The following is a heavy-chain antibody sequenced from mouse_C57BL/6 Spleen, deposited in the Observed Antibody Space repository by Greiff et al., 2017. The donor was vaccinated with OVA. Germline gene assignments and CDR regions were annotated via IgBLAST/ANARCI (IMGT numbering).Heavy chain of an antibody. V-gene: IGHV3-6*01. CDR1: GYSITSGYY. CDR2: ISYDGSN. CDR3: ARETTVVATPGGYFDV. D-gene: IGHD1-1*01. J-gene: IGHJ1*03. Sequence: EVQLQESGPGLVKPSQSLSLTCSVTGYSITSGYYWNWIRQFPGNKLEWIGYISYDGSNNYNPSLKNRISITRDTYKNKFFLKLNSGTTEDTATYYCARETTVVATPGGYFDVWGTGTTVTVSS.